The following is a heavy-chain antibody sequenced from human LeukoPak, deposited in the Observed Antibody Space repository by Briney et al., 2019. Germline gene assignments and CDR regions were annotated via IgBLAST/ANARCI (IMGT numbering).Heavy chain of an antibody. J-gene: IGHJ4*02. CDR3: LRGDRRNY. V-gene: IGHV3-21*06. CDR2: IDSSGGYM. Sequence: GGSLRLSCEASGFTFNTYSMNWARQAPGKGLEWVSSIDSSGGYMFYADSVKGRFIISRDNAKDSLYLQMNSLRVEDTAVYYCLRGDRRNYWGQGTLVTVSS. CDR1: GFTFNTYS.